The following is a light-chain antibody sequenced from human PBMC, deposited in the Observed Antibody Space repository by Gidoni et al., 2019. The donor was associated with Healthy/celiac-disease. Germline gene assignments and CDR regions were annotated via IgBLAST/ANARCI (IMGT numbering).Light chain of an antibody. V-gene: IGLV1-44*01. CDR1: GYTIGWKT. CDR2: SNN. CDR3: AACADSLNVYWV. Sequence: QSVLTQPPSASGTPGHRGPSSCAGSGYTIGWKTVNWYQQLPGTAPKLLLYSNNQRPSGVPDRFSGSKSGTSASLAISGLQSEDGAAYYCAACADSLNVYWVCGGGTKLTVL. J-gene: IGLJ3*02.